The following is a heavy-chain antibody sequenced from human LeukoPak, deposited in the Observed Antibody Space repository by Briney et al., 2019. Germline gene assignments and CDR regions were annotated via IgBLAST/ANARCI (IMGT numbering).Heavy chain of an antibody. CDR3: GIRDTSDYYVF. Sequence: PGRSLRLSCTGSGSTFSTYAFSWVRQAPGKGLEWVSATGSNGVTYYADSVKGRFTISRDNSKNALYLQMNGLRADDTAVYYCGIRDTSDYYVFWGQGTLVTVSS. D-gene: IGHD3-22*01. J-gene: IGHJ4*02. CDR1: GSTFSTYA. CDR2: TGSNGVT. V-gene: IGHV3-23*01.